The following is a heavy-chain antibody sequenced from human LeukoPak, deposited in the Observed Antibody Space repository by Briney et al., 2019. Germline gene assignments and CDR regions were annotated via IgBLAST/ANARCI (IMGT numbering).Heavy chain of an antibody. CDR3: ARDLCSVTSCYPYYFDY. CDR1: GFTFSDYY. V-gene: IGHV3-11*01. Sequence: GGSLRLSCAASGFTFSDYYMSWIRQAPGKGLEWISYISSSGGSTYYADSVKGRFAISRDNAKNPLYLQMNSLRADDTALYYCARDLCSVTSCYPYYFDYWGQGTLVTVSS. J-gene: IGHJ4*02. D-gene: IGHD2-2*01. CDR2: ISSSGGST.